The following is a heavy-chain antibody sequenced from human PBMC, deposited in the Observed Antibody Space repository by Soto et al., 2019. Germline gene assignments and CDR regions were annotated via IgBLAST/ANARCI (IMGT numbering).Heavy chain of an antibody. CDR1: GYTFTRSG. V-gene: IGHV1-18*01. D-gene: IGHD5-12*01. Sequence: QVQLVQSGAEVKKPGASVKVSCKASGYTFTRSGISWVRQAPGQGPEWMGWISSYNGDTNYAQTFQGRVTMTTDTSTSTAYMERRSPRSADTAVYYCAREGVAPYYYYGMDVWGQGTQVTVSS. J-gene: IGHJ6*02. CDR3: AREGVAPYYYYGMDV. CDR2: ISSYNGDT.